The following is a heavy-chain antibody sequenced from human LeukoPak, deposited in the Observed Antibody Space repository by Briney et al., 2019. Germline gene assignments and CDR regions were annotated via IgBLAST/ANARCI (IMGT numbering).Heavy chain of an antibody. V-gene: IGHV1-8*01. CDR2: MNPNSGNT. Sequence: ASVKVSCKASGYTFTSYDINWVRQATGQGLEWMGWMNPNSGNTGHAQKFQGRVTMTRNTSISTAYMELSSLRSEDTAVYYCARITMVRGVIGYWGQGTLVTVSS. J-gene: IGHJ4*02. D-gene: IGHD3-10*01. CDR3: ARITMVRGVIGY. CDR1: GYTFTSYD.